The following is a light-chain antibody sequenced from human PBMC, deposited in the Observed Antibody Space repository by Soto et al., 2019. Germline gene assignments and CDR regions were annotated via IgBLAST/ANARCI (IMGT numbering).Light chain of an antibody. V-gene: IGLV2-14*01. CDR2: EVS. CDR3: SSYTGNNTLYV. Sequence: QSVLAQPASVSGSPGQSITISCTGTSSDVGGYKYVSWYQHHADKAPKLMIYEVSNRPSGVSNRFSGSKSGNTASLTIYGLQAEDEADYYCSSYTGNNTLYVFGHGTKVTVL. CDR1: SSDVGGYKY. J-gene: IGLJ1*01.